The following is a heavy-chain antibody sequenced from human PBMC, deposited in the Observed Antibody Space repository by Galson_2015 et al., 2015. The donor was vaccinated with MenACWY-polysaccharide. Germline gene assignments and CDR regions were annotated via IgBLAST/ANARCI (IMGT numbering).Heavy chain of an antibody. CDR2: TYLRSRWYY. CDR3: AREGWRRDGYGYVDT. D-gene: IGHD5-24*01. J-gene: IGHJ4*02. Sequence: CAISGDSVASQSATWDWIRLSPSRGLEWLGRTYLRSRWYYDYAESVKGRITISPDTSKNQFSLQLNSVTPEDTAVYYCAREGWRRDGYGYVDTWGQGTLATVSS. CDR1: GDSVASQSAT. V-gene: IGHV6-1*01.